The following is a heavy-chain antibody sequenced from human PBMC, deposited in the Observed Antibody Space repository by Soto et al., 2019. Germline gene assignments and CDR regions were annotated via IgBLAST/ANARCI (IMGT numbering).Heavy chain of an antibody. J-gene: IGHJ6*02. Sequence: GGSLRLSCAASGFTFSSYAMSWVRQAPGKGLEWVSAISGSGGGTYYADSVKGRFTISRDNSKNTLYLQMNSLRAEDTAVYYCAKSPLGYCSSTSCFDYYYGMDVWGQGTTVTVSS. D-gene: IGHD2-2*01. V-gene: IGHV3-23*01. CDR1: GFTFSSYA. CDR2: ISGSGGGT. CDR3: AKSPLGYCSSTSCFDYYYGMDV.